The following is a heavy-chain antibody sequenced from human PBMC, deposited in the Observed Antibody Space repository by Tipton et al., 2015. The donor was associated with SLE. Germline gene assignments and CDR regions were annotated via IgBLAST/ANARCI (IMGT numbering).Heavy chain of an antibody. V-gene: IGHV3-21*01. CDR3: ARAGFWSGQEAFDI. J-gene: IGHJ3*02. CDR1: GFTFSSYS. D-gene: IGHD3-3*01. Sequence: SLRLSCAASGFTFSSYSMNWVRQAPGKGLEWVSSISSSSSYIYYADSVKGRFTISRDNAKNSLYLQMNSLRAEDTAVYYCARAGFWSGQEAFDIWGQGTMVTVSS. CDR2: ISSSSSYI.